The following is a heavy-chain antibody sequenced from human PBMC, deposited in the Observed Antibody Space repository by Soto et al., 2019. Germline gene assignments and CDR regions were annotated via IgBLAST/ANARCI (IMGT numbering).Heavy chain of an antibody. J-gene: IGHJ3*02. V-gene: IGHV1-46*01. CDR1: GYTFTSYY. Sequence: ASVKVSCKASGYTFTSYYMHWVRQAPGQGLEWMGIINPSGGSTGYAQKFQGRVTMTRDTFTSTVYMELSSLRSEDTAVYYCARVPRITMVRGVNGGAFDIWGQGTMVTVSS. CDR3: ARVPRITMVRGVNGGAFDI. CDR2: INPSGGST. D-gene: IGHD3-10*01.